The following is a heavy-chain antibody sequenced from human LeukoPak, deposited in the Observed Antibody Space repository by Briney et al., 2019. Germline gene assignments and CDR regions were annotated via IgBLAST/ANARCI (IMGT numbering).Heavy chain of an antibody. V-gene: IGHV4-30-2*01. D-gene: IGHD6-13*01. J-gene: IGHJ4*02. CDR1: GGSISSGGYS. Sequence: SQTLSLTCAVSGGSISSGGYSWSWIRQPPGKGLEWIGYIYHSGSTYYNPSLKSRVTISVDRSKNQFSLKLSSVTAADTAVYYCARVLRQLVFDYWGQGTLVTVSS. CDR3: ARVLRQLVFDY. CDR2: IYHSGST.